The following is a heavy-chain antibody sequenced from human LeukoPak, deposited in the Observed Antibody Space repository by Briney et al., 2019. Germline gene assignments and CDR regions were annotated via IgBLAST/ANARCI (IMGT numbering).Heavy chain of an antibody. V-gene: IGHV4-34*01. Sequence: SETLSLTCAVYGGSFSGYYWSWIRQPPGKGLEWIGEINHSGSTNYNPSLKSRATISVDTSKNQFSLKLSSVTAADTAVYYCARGRATMVRGVSRPFDYWGQGTLVTVSS. J-gene: IGHJ4*02. CDR3: ARGRATMVRGVSRPFDY. D-gene: IGHD3-10*01. CDR1: GGSFSGYY. CDR2: INHSGST.